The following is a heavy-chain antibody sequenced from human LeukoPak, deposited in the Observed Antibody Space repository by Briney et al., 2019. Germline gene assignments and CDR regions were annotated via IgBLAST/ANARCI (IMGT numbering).Heavy chain of an antibody. CDR3: ARVTGYMTEDYFDY. CDR2: IYYSGST. V-gene: IGHV4-59*01. CDR1: GGSISSYY. J-gene: IGHJ4*02. D-gene: IGHD6-13*01. Sequence: SETLSLTRTVSGGSISSYYWSWIRQPPGKGLEWIGYIYYSGSTNYNPSLKNRVTISVDTSKNQFSLRLSSVTAADTAVYYCARVTGYMTEDYFDYWGQGTLITVSS.